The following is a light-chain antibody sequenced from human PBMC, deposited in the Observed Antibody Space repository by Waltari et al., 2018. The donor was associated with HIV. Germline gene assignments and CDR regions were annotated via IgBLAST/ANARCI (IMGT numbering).Light chain of an antibody. J-gene: IGKJ4*01. CDR2: GAS. V-gene: IGKV3-20*01. CDR3: QQYAGSPLT. Sequence: EIVLTQSPGTLSLSPGERATLSCRASQSVTTYLAWYQQKPGQAPRLLIYGASSRATGIPDRFSGSGSGTDFTLTISRLEPEEFAMFYCQQYAGSPLTFGGGTKVEIK. CDR1: QSVTTY.